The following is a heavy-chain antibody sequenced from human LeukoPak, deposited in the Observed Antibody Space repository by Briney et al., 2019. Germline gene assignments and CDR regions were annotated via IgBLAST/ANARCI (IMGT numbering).Heavy chain of an antibody. J-gene: IGHJ6*02. V-gene: IGHV3-30-3*01. CDR3: ARDKGWSGYYRTSNYYYYGMDV. D-gene: IGHD3-3*01. Sequence: PGGSLRLSCAASGFTLSSYAMHWVRQAPGKGLEWVAVISYDGSNKYYADSVKGRFTISRDNSKNTLYLQMNSLRAEDTAVYYCARDKGWSGYYRTSNYYYYGMDVWGQGTTVTVSS. CDR2: ISYDGSNK. CDR1: GFTLSSYA.